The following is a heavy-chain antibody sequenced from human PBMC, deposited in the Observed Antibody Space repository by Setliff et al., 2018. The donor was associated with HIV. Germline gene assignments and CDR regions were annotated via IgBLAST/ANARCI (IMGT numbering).Heavy chain of an antibody. Sequence: PSETLSLTCTVSGASISSHYWTWIRQPPGKGLEWIGNIHYTGSTNSNPSLKSRVTISGDSSKKQFSLVLSSVTAADTAVYYCARVPSSGWYGGHHYMDVWGKGATVTVSS. CDR3: ARVPSSGWYGGHHYMDV. CDR1: GASISSHY. CDR2: IHYTGST. D-gene: IGHD6-19*01. V-gene: IGHV4-59*11. J-gene: IGHJ6*03.